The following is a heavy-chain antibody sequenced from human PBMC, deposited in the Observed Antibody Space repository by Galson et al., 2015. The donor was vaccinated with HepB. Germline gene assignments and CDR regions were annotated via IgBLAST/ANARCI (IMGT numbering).Heavy chain of an antibody. CDR2: ISGYNGKT. J-gene: IGHJ6*03. V-gene: IGHV1-18*01. CDR3: ARGTPVTRGYYYMDV. CDR1: GYSFNSYD. D-gene: IGHD4-11*01. Sequence: SVKVSCKASGYSFNSYDISWVRQAPGQGLEWMGWISGYNGKTNYAQKFQGRVTMTTDTSTSTAYMELRSLRSDDTAKYYCARGTPVTRGYYYMDVWGKGTTVTVSS.